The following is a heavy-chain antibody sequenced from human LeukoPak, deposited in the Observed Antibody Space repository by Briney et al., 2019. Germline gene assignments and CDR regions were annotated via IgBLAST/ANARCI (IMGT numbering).Heavy chain of an antibody. J-gene: IGHJ4*02. V-gene: IGHV3-23*01. CDR1: GFTFSSYA. CDR3: AKDRSKDYYDSSGYPPDY. Sequence: QTGGSLRLSCAASGFTFSSYAMSWVRQAPGKGLEWVSAISGSGGSTYYADSVKGRFTISRDNSKNMLYLQMNSLRAEDTAVYYCAKDRSKDYYDSSGYPPDYWGQGTLVTVSS. CDR2: ISGSGGST. D-gene: IGHD3-22*01.